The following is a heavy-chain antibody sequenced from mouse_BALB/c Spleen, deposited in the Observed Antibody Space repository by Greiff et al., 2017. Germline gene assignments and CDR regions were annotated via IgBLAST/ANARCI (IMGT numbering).Heavy chain of an antibody. CDR1: GYTFTDYW. D-gene: IGHD1-1*01. Sequence: QVQLQQPGAELVMPGASVKMSCKASGYTFTDYWMHWVKQRPGQGLEWIGAIDTSDSYTSYNQKFKGKATLTVDESSSTAYMQLSSLTSEDSAVYYCARCKVVATDGYAMDYWGQGTSVTVSS. CDR2: IDTSDSYT. J-gene: IGHJ4*01. V-gene: IGHV1-69*01. CDR3: ARCKVVATDGYAMDY.